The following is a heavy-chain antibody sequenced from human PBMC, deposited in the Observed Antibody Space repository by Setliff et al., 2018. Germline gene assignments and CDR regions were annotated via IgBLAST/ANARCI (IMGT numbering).Heavy chain of an antibody. Sequence: ASVKVSCKASGYTFTGYYMHWVRQAPGQGLAWMGWINPNSGGTNYAQKFQGWVTMTRDTSISTAYMELSRLRSDDTAVYYCARDGRDYYDSSGYYFRYYYYGMDVWGQGTTVTVSS. D-gene: IGHD3-22*01. V-gene: IGHV1-2*04. CDR1: GYTFTGYY. J-gene: IGHJ6*02. CDR3: ARDGRDYYDSSGYYFRYYYYGMDV. CDR2: INPNSGGT.